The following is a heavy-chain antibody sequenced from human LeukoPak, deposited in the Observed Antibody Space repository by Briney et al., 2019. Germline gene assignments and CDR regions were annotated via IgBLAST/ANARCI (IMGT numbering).Heavy chain of an antibody. Sequence: GGSLRLSCAASGFTFSSYAMHWVRQAPGKGLEYVSAISSNGGSTYYANSVKGRFTISRDNSKNTLYLQMGSLRAEDMAVYYCARDRLKYNMVRGVINFDYWGQGTLVTVSS. D-gene: IGHD3-10*01. CDR1: GFTFSSYA. J-gene: IGHJ4*02. V-gene: IGHV3-64*01. CDR2: ISSNGGST. CDR3: ARDRLKYNMVRGVINFDY.